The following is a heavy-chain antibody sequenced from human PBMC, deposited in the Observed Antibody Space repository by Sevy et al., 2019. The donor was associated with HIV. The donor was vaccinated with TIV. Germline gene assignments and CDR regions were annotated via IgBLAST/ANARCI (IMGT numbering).Heavy chain of an antibody. CDR1: GFTFSSYS. V-gene: IGHV3-21*01. D-gene: IGHD6-13*01. J-gene: IGHJ6*03. CDR3: ARDGRVAAAGRIYYYYMDV. CDR2: ISSSSSYI. Sequence: GESLKISCAASGFTFSSYSMNWVRQAPGKGLEWVSSISSSSSYIYYADSVKGRFTISRDNAKNSLYLQMNSLRAEDTAVYYCARDGRVAAAGRIYYYYMDVWGKGTTVTVSS.